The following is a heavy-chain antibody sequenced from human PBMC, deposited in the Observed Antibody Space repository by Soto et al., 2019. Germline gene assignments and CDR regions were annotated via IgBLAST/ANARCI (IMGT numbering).Heavy chain of an antibody. CDR3: ANLPDFDYIWGRYSGY. CDR1: ASAFSNYG. D-gene: IGHD3-16*01. J-gene: IGHJ4*01. CDR2: ISFDGNKT. V-gene: IGHV3-30*18. Sequence: QVQLVESGGGVVQPGRSLRLSCAASASAFSNYGMHWVRQPPGKGLEWMAVISFDGNKTHYADSVRGRFTISRDNSKNTLYLQMNSLRAEDTAIYYCANLPDFDYIWGRYSGYWGHGTMVTVSS.